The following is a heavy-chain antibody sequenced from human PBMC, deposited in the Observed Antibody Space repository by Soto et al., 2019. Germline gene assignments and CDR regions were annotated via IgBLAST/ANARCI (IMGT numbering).Heavy chain of an antibody. V-gene: IGHV4-34*01. J-gene: IGHJ5*02. CDR1: GGSFSGYY. Sequence: SETLSLPCAVYGGSFSGYYWSWIRQPPGKGLEWIGEINHSGSTNYNPSLKSRVTISVDTSKNQFSLKLSSVTAADTAVYYCARLGINTVTTEVYWFDPWGQGTLVTVSS. CDR3: ARLGINTVTTEVYWFDP. CDR2: INHSGST. D-gene: IGHD4-17*01.